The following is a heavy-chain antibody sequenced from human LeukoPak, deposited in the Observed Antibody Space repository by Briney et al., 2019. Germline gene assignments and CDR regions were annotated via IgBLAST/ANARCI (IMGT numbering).Heavy chain of an antibody. Sequence: SETLSLTCTVSGSSISRYYWTWLRQPPGKGLEWIGYIFHSGSADYSPSLKSRVTISLDTSKNQFSLNLSSVTAADTAVYYCARDRPFYFGSGSYYDGFDSWGQGTLVTVSS. CDR2: IFHSGSA. D-gene: IGHD3-10*01. CDR3: ARDRPFYFGSGSYYDGFDS. J-gene: IGHJ4*02. CDR1: GSSISRYY. V-gene: IGHV4-59*01.